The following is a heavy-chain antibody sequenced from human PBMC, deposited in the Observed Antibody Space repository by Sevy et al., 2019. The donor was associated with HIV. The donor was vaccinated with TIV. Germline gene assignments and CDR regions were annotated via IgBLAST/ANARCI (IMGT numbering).Heavy chain of an antibody. J-gene: IGHJ3*02. D-gene: IGHD3-22*01. Sequence: ASVKVSCKVSGYTLADLSMHWVRQAPGIGLEWVGGFDPEDGETTYAQMFQGRVTMTEDTSTDKAYMELSSLRSEDTAVYYCSSSPNYYDSSRKPFDIWGQGTMVTVSS. CDR2: FDPEDGET. CDR1: GYTLADLS. V-gene: IGHV1-24*01. CDR3: SSSPNYYDSSRKPFDI.